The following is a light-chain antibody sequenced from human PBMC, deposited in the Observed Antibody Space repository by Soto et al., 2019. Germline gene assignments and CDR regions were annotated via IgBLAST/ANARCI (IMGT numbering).Light chain of an antibody. Sequence: EIVLTQSPATLSLSPGERATLSCRASQSVSSYLAWYQQKPGQAPRLLIYDASTRATGIPARFSGSGSGTDFTLTISSLEPEEFAVYYCQQRSHWPPALTFGGGTKVEIK. CDR3: QQRSHWPPALT. CDR1: QSVSSY. J-gene: IGKJ4*01. CDR2: DAS. V-gene: IGKV3-11*01.